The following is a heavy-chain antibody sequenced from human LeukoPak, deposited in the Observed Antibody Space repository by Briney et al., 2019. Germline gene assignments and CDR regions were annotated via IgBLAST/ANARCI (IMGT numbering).Heavy chain of an antibody. J-gene: IGHJ4*02. CDR1: GFTFGNYG. CDR3: SGSYSY. CDR2: IRYDGSDK. V-gene: IGHV3-30*02. D-gene: IGHD1-26*01. Sequence: GGSLRLSCAESGFTFGNYGMHWVRQAPGKGLEWVAFIRYDGSDKYYADSVKGRFTISRDNSKNTLYLQMNSLRPEDTAVYFCSGSYSYWGQGTLVTVSS.